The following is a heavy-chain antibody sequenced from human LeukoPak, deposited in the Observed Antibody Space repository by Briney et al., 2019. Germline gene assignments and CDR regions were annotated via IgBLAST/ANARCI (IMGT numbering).Heavy chain of an antibody. CDR1: GGTFSSYA. D-gene: IGHD3-22*01. Sequence: SVKVSCKASGGTFSSYAISWVRQAPGQGLEWMGRIIPIFGTANYAQKFQGRVTITTDESTSTAHMELSSLRSEDTAVYYCARDHKYYYDSSGYYYANYYYYYMDVWGKGTTVTVSS. CDR2: IIPIFGTA. J-gene: IGHJ6*03. CDR3: ARDHKYYYDSSGYYYANYYYYYMDV. V-gene: IGHV1-69*05.